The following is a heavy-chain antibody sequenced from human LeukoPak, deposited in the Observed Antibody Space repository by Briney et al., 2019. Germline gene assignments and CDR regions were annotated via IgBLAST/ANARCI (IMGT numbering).Heavy chain of an antibody. CDR3: AREAWSDDAFDI. J-gene: IGHJ3*02. CDR2: IYSGGST. Sequence: GGSLRLSCAASGLTVSSNYMSWVRQAPGKGLEWVSVIYSGGSTYYADSVKGRFTISRDNSKNTLYLQMNSLRAEDTAVYYCAREAWSDDAFDIWGQGTMVTVSS. V-gene: IGHV3-66*01. D-gene: IGHD2-8*02. CDR1: GLTVSSNY.